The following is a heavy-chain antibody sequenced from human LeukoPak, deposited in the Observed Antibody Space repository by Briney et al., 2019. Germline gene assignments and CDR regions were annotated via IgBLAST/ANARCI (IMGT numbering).Heavy chain of an antibody. CDR2: ISFDGSNE. Sequence: GGSLRLSCAASGFTFSSYAMHWVRQAPGKGLEWVAVISFDGSNEYYADSVKGRFTISRDNSKNTLYLQMNSLRAEDTAVYYCAREREVPAAESNWFDPWGQGTLVTVSS. CDR1: GFTFSSYA. V-gene: IGHV3-30-3*01. D-gene: IGHD2-2*01. CDR3: AREREVPAAESNWFDP. J-gene: IGHJ5*02.